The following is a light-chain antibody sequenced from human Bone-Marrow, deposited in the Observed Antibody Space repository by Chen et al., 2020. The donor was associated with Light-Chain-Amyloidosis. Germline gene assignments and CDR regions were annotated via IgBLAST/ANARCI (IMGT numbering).Light chain of an antibody. CDR2: LNGDGRH. CDR3: QTWDTDIRV. J-gene: IGLJ3*02. Sequence: QVVLTQSPSASAPLGASVKLTCTLSTEHSTYAIAWLQQQPEKGPRYLMKLNGDGRHTKGNGIPDRFSGSSSGAERYLTISSLQSEDEADYYYQTWDTDIRVFGGGTKLTVL. V-gene: IGLV4-69*01. CDR1: TEHSTYA.